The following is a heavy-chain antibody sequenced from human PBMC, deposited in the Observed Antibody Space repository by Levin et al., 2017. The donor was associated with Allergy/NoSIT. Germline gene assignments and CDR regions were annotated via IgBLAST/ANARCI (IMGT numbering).Heavy chain of an antibody. J-gene: IGHJ4*02. CDR2: IYSGGST. CDR1: GDSISHGVYF. CDR3: ARGWGIVAATFDF. Sequence: LRLSCTVSGDSISHGVYFWSWLRQSPGTGLEWMGYIYSGGSTYYNLALESRLTLSVDPSKNQFSLHLRSLTVADTAGYYCARGWGIVAATFDFWGRGTLVTVSS. D-gene: IGHD1-26*01. V-gene: IGHV4-31*02.